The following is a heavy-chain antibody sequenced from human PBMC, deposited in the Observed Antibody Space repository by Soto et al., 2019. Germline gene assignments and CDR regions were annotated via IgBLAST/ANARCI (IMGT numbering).Heavy chain of an antibody. J-gene: IGHJ4*02. CDR2: ISAYNANT. D-gene: IGHD1-26*01. Sequence: ASVKVSCKASGYTFTSYGISWVRQAPGQGLEWMGWISAYNANTNYAQKLQGRVTMTTDTSTSTSYMELRSLRSDDTTVYFCARDRLGATGDYWGQGTLVTVSS. CDR1: GYTFTSYG. CDR3: ARDRLGATGDY. V-gene: IGHV1-18*01.